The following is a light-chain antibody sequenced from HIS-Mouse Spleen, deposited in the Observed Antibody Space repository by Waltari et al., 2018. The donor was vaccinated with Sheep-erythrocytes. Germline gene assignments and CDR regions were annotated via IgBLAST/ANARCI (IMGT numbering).Light chain of an antibody. CDR2: DVS. CDR1: SSDVGGSNY. CDR3: CSYAGSYNHV. J-gene: IGLJ1*01. V-gene: IGLV2-11*01. Sequence: QSALTQPRSVSGSPGQSVTISCTGTSSDVGGSNYVSWYQPHPGKAPTLMIYDVSKRPSGVPDRFSGAKSGNTSSLIISRLQAEDEADYYCCSYAGSYNHVFATGTKVTVL.